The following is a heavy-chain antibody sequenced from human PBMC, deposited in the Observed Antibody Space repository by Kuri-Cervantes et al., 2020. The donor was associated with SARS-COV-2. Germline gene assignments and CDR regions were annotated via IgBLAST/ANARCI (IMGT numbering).Heavy chain of an antibody. V-gene: IGHV1-2*02. CDR1: GYPFTGFY. CDR3: ARLAVYYYYMDV. D-gene: IGHD6-19*01. Sequence: ASVKVSCKASGYPFTGFYLHWVRQTPGQGLEWMGWINPDTGGTNCAPKFQGRVTMTRDTSITTAYMELSRLRSDDTAMYYCARLAVYYYYMDVWGKGTTVTVSS. CDR2: INPDTGGT. J-gene: IGHJ6*03.